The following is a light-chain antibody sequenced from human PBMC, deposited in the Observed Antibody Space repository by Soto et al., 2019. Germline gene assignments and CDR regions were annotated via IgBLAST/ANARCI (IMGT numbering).Light chain of an antibody. CDR1: HIITSS. V-gene: IGKV3-15*01. Sequence: EIVMTQSPATLSVSPGERATLSCRASHIITSSYLAWYQQKPGQAPRLLIYAASTRASGVPARFSGSGSGTEFTLTINSLQSEDSAGYYCQQSNNWPRTFGQGTKVEIK. CDR2: AAS. J-gene: IGKJ1*01. CDR3: QQSNNWPRT.